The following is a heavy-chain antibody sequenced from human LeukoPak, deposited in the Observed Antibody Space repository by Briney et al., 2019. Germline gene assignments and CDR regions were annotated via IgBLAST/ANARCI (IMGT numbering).Heavy chain of an antibody. CDR1: GVSFSCYY. D-gene: IGHD2-2*01. V-gene: IGHV4-34*01. CDR3: ARGDIVVVPAALYYYYYGMDV. J-gene: IGHJ6*04. Sequence: SETLSLTCAVYGVSFSCYYWSWLRQPPGKGLEGLGELNHSGSTNYNPSLKSRVTISVDTSKNQFSLKLSSVTAADTAVYYSARGDIVVVPAALYYYYYGMDVWGKGTTVTVSS. CDR2: LNHSGST.